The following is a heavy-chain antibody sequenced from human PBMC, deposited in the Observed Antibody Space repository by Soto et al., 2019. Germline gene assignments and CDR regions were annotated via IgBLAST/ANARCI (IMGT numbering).Heavy chain of an antibody. CDR3: ARGGTFAYDTSGYSVY. D-gene: IGHD3-22*01. CDR1: GYTFSAYY. Sequence: ASVKVSCKTSGYTFSAYYMHWVRQAPGQGLEWMGWINPKSGGTLYAQKFQGRVTMTRDTSISTAYMELSRLRSDDTAVYYCARGGTFAYDTSGYSVYWGQGTMVTVSS. CDR2: INPKSGGT. V-gene: IGHV1-2*02. J-gene: IGHJ4*02.